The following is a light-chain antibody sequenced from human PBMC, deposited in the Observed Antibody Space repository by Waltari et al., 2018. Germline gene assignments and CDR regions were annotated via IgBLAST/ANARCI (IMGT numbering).Light chain of an antibody. CDR1: QSLLHSNGNTY. J-gene: IGKJ1*01. V-gene: IGKV2D-29*02. Sequence: IVMTQTPLSLPVTPGEPASISCRSSQSLLHSNGNTYLHWYLQKPGQSPRLLIYKVTNRESGVPDRFSGSGSGTDFTLKISRVEPEDVGFYYCLQSSKDPWTFGQGTKVEIK. CDR3: LQSSKDPWT. CDR2: KVT.